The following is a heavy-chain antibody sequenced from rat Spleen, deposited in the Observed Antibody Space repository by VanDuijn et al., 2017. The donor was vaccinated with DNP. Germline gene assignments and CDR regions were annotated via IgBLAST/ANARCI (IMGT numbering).Heavy chain of an antibody. CDR3: ARENYYAMDA. CDR1: GFTFNYYW. Sequence: EVQLVESGGGLVQPGRSLKLSCAASGFTFNYYWMTWIRHVPGKGLEWVASITSSGGSTYYRDSVKGRFTISKDAAKNTLYLQMSKLGSEDTAIYYCARENYYAMDAWGQGTSVTVSS. CDR2: ITSSGGST. J-gene: IGHJ4*01. V-gene: IGHV5-31*01.